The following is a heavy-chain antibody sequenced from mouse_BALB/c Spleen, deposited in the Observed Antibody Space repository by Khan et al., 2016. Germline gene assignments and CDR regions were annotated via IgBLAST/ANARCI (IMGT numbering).Heavy chain of an antibody. J-gene: IGHJ4*01. CDR3: ARYDGNYYAMDY. V-gene: IGHV1-54*01. CDR2: INSGSGGT. CDR1: GYAFTNYL. Sequence: QVQLQQSGAELVRPGTSVKVSCKASGYAFTNYLIEWVKQRPGQGLEWIGVINSGSGGTYYQEKYRGKATLHADKYYSNAYIQLSILTADDSAVYFCARYDGNYYAMDYWGQGTSVTVSS. D-gene: IGHD2-3*01.